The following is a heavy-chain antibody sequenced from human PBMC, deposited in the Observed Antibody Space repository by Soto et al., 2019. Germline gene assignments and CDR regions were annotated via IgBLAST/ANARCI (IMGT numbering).Heavy chain of an antibody. J-gene: IGHJ5*02. CDR1: GGSISSSSYY. D-gene: IGHD6-19*01. Sequence: PSETLSLTCTVSGGSISSSSYYWGWIRQPPGKGLEWIGSIYYSGSTYYNPSLKSRVTISVDTSKNQFSLKLSSVTAADTAVYYCAEQWLVPSGWFDPWGQGTLVTVSS. V-gene: IGHV4-39*01. CDR2: IYYSGST. CDR3: AEQWLVPSGWFDP.